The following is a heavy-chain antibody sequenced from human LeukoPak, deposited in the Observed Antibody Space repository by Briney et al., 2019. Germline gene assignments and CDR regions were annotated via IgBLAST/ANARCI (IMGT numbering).Heavy chain of an antibody. V-gene: IGHV3-66*01. CDR1: GFTVSSNY. CDR3: AKGSGNIVVVPAATHFDY. D-gene: IGHD2-2*01. Sequence: GGSLRLSCAASGFTVSSNYMSWVRQAPGKGLEWVSVIYSGGSTYYADSVKGRFTISRDNSKNTLYLQMNSLRAEDTAVYYCAKGSGNIVVVPAATHFDYWGRGTLVTVSS. CDR2: IYSGGST. J-gene: IGHJ4*02.